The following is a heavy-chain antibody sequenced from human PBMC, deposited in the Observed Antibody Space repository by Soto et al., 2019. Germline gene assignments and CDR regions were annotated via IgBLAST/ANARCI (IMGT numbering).Heavy chain of an antibody. Sequence: SETLSLTCSVSGASISNFYWSWIRQSAGKGLEWIGRLYTRGTTDYNPSLKSRVTMSIDTSKNRVSLSLTSVTAAETAVYYCAKGGTYYFDSWGKGIVVTVSS. J-gene: IGHJ4*02. V-gene: IGHV4-4*07. D-gene: IGHD3-16*01. CDR1: GASISNFY. CDR3: AKGGTYYFDS. CDR2: LYTRGTT.